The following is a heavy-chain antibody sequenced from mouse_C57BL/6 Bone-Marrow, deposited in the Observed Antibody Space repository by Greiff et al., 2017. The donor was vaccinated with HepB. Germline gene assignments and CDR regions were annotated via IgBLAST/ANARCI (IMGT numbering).Heavy chain of an antibody. D-gene: IGHD2-4*01. Sequence: VQLQQSGPELVKPGASVKISCKASGYSFIDYNTNWVKQSNGKSLEWSGVINPNYGTTSYNQKFKGKATFTVDQSSSTAYMQLNSLTSEDSAVYYYAREEDYDRFAYWGQGTLVTVAA. V-gene: IGHV1-39*01. J-gene: IGHJ3*01. CDR2: INPNYGTT. CDR1: GYSFIDYN. CDR3: AREEDYDRFAY.